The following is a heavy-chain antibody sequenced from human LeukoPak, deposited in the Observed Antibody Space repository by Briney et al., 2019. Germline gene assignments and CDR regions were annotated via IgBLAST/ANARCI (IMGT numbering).Heavy chain of an antibody. J-gene: IGHJ4*02. Sequence: GGSLRLSCAASGFTFSSYAMSWIRQAPGKGLEWVSAISGSGGSTYYADSVKGRFTISRDNSKNTLYLQMNSLRAEDTAVYYCAKGVGSPLYFDYWGQGTLVTVSS. V-gene: IGHV3-23*01. CDR3: AKGVGSPLYFDY. D-gene: IGHD1-26*01. CDR2: ISGSGGST. CDR1: GFTFSSYA.